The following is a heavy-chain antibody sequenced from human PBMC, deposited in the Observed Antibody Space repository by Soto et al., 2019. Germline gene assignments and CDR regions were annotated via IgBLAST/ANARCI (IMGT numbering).Heavy chain of an antibody. Sequence: QVQLVQSGAEVKKPGYSVKVSCKASGGTFSSYAISWVRQAPGQGREWMGGIIPIFGTANYAQKFQGRVTITAHESTSTAYMELSSLRSEDTAVYYCAREVRDGYLILGLDNGIDVWGQGTTVTVSS. J-gene: IGHJ6*02. CDR2: IIPIFGTA. V-gene: IGHV1-69*01. CDR3: AREVRDGYLILGLDNGIDV. D-gene: IGHD5-12*01. CDR1: GGTFSSYA.